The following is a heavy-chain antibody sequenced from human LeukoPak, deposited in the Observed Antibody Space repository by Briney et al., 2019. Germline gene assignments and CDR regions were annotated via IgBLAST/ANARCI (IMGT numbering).Heavy chain of an antibody. Sequence: GGSLRLSCAASGFTFSSYAMSWVRQAPGKGLERVSAINSAGSTYYGDSVRGRFTISRDNSKNVLHLQMNSLRAEDTALYYCAKDQNTVATAPFDYWGLGTLVTVSS. CDR3: AKDQNTVATAPFDY. V-gene: IGHV3-23*01. J-gene: IGHJ4*02. CDR2: INSAGST. CDR1: GFTFSSYA. D-gene: IGHD4-17*01.